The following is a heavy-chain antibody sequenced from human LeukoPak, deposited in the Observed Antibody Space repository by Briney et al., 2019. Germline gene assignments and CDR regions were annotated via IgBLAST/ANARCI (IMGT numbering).Heavy chain of an antibody. D-gene: IGHD2-15*01. V-gene: IGHV1-69*05. Sequence: GASVKVSFKPVRAFFSSEAISWVGQAPGQGLEWMGGIIPIFGTANYAQKFQGRVTITTDEFTSTAYMEVSSLRSEDTAVYYCGRKAGDCGGGSCYSIDHWRQRTLVTV. CDR2: IIPIFGTA. CDR3: GRKAGDCGGGSCYSIDH. J-gene: IGHJ4*02. CDR1: RAFFSSEA.